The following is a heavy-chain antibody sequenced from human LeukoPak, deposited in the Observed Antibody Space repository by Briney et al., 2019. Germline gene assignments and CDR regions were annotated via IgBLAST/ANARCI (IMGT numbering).Heavy chain of an antibody. D-gene: IGHD3-22*01. Sequence: PGGSLRLSCAASGFTVSSNYMSWVRQAPGKGLEWVSVIYSGGSTYYADSVKGRFTISRDNSKNTLYLQMNSLRAEDTAVYYCAKDRVTMIVVVIIEEWDAFDIWGQGTMVTVSS. J-gene: IGHJ3*02. CDR1: GFTVSSNY. CDR3: AKDRVTMIVVVIIEEWDAFDI. V-gene: IGHV3-53*01. CDR2: IYSGGST.